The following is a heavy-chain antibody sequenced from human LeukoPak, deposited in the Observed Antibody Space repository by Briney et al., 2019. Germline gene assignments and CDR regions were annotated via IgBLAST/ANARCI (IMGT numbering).Heavy chain of an antibody. Sequence: SETLSLSCTVSGDSISGGDYYWSWIRQPAGKGLEWIGRISSSGSTNYNPSLKSRVTISVDTSKNQFSLKLSSVTAADTAVYFCARGPYSYDSSGAFDIWGQGTMVTVSS. D-gene: IGHD3-22*01. J-gene: IGHJ3*02. CDR2: ISSSGST. CDR1: GDSISGGDYY. V-gene: IGHV4-61*02. CDR3: ARGPYSYDSSGAFDI.